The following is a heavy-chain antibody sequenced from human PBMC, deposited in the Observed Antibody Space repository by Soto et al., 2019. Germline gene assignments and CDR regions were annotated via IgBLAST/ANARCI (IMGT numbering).Heavy chain of an antibody. CDR1: GFSLTTSGVG. CDR3: AHRVLRTVFGLVTTTAIYFDF. D-gene: IGHD3-3*01. J-gene: IGHJ4*02. V-gene: IGHV2-5*02. CDR2: IYWDDDK. Sequence: QITLKESGPTVVKPTETLTLTCTFSGFSLTTSGVGVGWVRQSPGKAPEWLAFIYWDDDKRYSTSLKSRLTITKDTSKNQVVLTMANVDPAVTATYYCAHRVLRTVFGLVTTTAIYFDFWGQGTPVVVSS.